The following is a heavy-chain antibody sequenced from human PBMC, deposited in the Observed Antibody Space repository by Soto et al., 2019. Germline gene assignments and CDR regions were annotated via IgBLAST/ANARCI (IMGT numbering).Heavy chain of an antibody. V-gene: IGHV4-4*02. CDR3: ARDLAAAGTMNDY. J-gene: IGHJ4*02. CDR1: GGSISSSNW. D-gene: IGHD6-13*01. CDR2: IYHSGST. Sequence: PSETLSLTCAVSGGSISSSNWWSWVRQPPGKGLEWIGEIYHSGSTNYNPSLKSRVTISVDKSKNQFSLKLSSVTAADTAVYYCARDLAAAGTMNDYWGQGTLVTVSS.